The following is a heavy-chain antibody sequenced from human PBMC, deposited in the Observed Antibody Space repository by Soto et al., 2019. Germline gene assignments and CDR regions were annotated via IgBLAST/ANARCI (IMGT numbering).Heavy chain of an antibody. Sequence: SETLSITCSVSGYSITRGDYYWSWIRQHPGKGLEWIAYIYYTGSTYFNPSLRGRISISVDTSDNQFFLRLISVTAADTALYYGACCKYGSTWCFFDCWGQGTLVTVS. CDR2: IYYTGST. D-gene: IGHD6-13*01. CDR3: ACCKYGSTWCFFDC. V-gene: IGHV4-31*02. J-gene: IGHJ4*02. CDR1: GYSITRGDYY.